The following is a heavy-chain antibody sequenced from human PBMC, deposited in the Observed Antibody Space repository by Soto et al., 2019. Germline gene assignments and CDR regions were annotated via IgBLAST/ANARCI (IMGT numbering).Heavy chain of an antibody. CDR3: ARARAGVEWEYYYYGMDV. J-gene: IGHJ6*02. V-gene: IGHV4-4*02. D-gene: IGHD3-3*01. CDR2: IYHSGST. Sequence: SETLSLTCAVSGGSISSSNRWSWVRQPPGKGLEWIGEIYHSGSTNYNPSLKSRVTISVDKSKNQFSLKLSSVTAADTAVYYCARARAGVEWEYYYYGMDVWGQGTTVTVSS. CDR1: GGSISSSNR.